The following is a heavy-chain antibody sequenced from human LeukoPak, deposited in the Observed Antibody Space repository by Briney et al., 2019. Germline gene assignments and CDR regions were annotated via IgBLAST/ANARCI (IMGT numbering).Heavy chain of an antibody. CDR3: ATDYCGGDCYSGHDY. Sequence: ASVKVSCKASGYTFTSYGISWVRQAPGQGLEWMGWISAYNGNTNYAQKLQGRVTMTTDTSTSTAYMELRSLRSDDTAVYYCATDYCGGDCYSGHDYWGQGTLVTVSS. D-gene: IGHD2-21*01. J-gene: IGHJ4*02. CDR2: ISAYNGNT. CDR1: GYTFTSYG. V-gene: IGHV1-18*01.